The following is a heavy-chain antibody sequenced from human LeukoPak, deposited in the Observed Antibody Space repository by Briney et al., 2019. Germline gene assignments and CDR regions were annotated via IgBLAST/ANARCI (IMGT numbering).Heavy chain of an antibody. D-gene: IGHD4-11*01. V-gene: IGHV4-4*07. CDR2: IYISGRT. CDR1: GDSISTSY. J-gene: IGHJ4*01. Sequence: SETLSLTCTVSGDSISTSYWSWIRQPAGKGLEWIGRIYISGRTNYNPSLESRVTLSLDTSKNQFSLKLRSVTAADTAVYYCAKGPYTNFFDSWGHGNLVTVSS. CDR3: AKGPYTNFFDS.